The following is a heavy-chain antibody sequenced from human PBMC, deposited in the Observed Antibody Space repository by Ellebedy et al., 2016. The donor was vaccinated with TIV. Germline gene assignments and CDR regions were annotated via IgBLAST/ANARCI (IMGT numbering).Heavy chain of an antibody. J-gene: IGHJ4*02. CDR2: ISYDGSNK. D-gene: IGHD3-22*01. Sequence: GESLKISXAASGFTFSSYAMHWVRQAPGKGLEWVAVISYDGSNKYYADSVKGRFTISRDNSKNTLYLQMNSLRAEDTAVYYCARAGNHYYDSSGYWNPGDYWGQGTLVTVSS. CDR1: GFTFSSYA. V-gene: IGHV3-30-3*01. CDR3: ARAGNHYYDSSGYWNPGDY.